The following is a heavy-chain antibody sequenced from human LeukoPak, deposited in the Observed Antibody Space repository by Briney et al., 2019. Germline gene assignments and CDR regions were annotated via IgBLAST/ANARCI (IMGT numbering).Heavy chain of an antibody. CDR2: ISYSGST. CDR3: ARAPSDYFDY. D-gene: IGHD3-3*01. J-gene: IGHJ4*02. Sequence: PSETLSLTCAISGGSISSGAYYWTWIRQHPGKGLEWIGYISYSGSTYYNPSLKSRVTMSVDTSKSQFSLKLSSVTATDTAVYYCARAPSDYFDYWGQGTLVTVSS. CDR1: GGSISSGAYY. V-gene: IGHV4-31*11.